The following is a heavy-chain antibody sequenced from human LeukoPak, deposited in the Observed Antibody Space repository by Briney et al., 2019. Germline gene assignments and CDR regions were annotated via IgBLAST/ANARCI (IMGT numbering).Heavy chain of an antibody. J-gene: IGHJ4*02. D-gene: IGHD6-13*01. CDR3: ATGIAFPYSNDY. Sequence: GASVTVSCKASGYTFTVYYMRWVRQAPGQGLEWMGWVYPNSGGTNYPQKFQGRVTMTEDTSTDTAYMELSSLRSEDTAVYYCATGIAFPYSNDYWGQGTLVTVSS. V-gene: IGHV1-2*02. CDR2: VYPNSGGT. CDR1: GYTFTVYY.